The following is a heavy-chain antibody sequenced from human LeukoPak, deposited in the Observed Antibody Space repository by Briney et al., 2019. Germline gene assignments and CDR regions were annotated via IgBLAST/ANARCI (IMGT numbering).Heavy chain of an antibody. V-gene: IGHV1-8*02. CDR3: ARTTSFTASGYDY. D-gene: IGHD6-25*01. Sequence: ASVKVSCGASGYTFTTYHINWVRQAAGQGVEWRGWMNPNSGDRGFAQEFQGSVTITTDTSIGTAYMELSSMRSEDTAVYFCARTTSFTASGYDYWGQGTLVTVST. J-gene: IGHJ4*02. CDR1: GYTFTTYH. CDR2: MNPNSGDR.